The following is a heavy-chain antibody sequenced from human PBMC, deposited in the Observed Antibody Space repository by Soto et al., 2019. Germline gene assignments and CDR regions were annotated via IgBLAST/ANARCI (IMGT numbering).Heavy chain of an antibody. CDR3: ARGSRELRDAFDI. J-gene: IGHJ3*02. CDR2: IWYDGSNK. D-gene: IGHD1-7*01. V-gene: IGHV3-33*01. Sequence: GGSLRLSCAASGFTFSSYGMHWVRQAPGKGLEWVAVIWYDGSNKYYADSVKGRFTISRDNSKNTLYLQMNSLRAEDTAVYYCARGSRELRDAFDIWGQGTMVTVSS. CDR1: GFTFSSYG.